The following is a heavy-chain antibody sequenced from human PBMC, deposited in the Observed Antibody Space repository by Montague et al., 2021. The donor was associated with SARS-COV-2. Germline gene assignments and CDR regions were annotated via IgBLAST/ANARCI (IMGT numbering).Heavy chain of an antibody. V-gene: IGHV4-59*08. CDR1: ADSIRNYF. CDR2: IYYTGST. J-gene: IGHJ5*01. CDR3: ARRSTGFAFDS. D-gene: IGHD3-10*01. Sequence: ETLSLTCSVSADSIRNYFWNWIRQTPGGELEWIGYIYYTGSTKFNPTLQGRAAISADTSKRQIFMSLTSVTAADTAIYYCARRSTGFAFDSWGPGILVTVSS.